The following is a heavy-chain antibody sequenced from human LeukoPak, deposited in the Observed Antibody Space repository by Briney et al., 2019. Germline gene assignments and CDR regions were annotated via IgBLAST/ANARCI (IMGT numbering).Heavy chain of an antibody. J-gene: IGHJ6*02. Sequence: SETLSLTCSVSGGSVSSRTYYWSWIRQPPGKGLEWIGYLYYSGSTNYNPSLKSRVTMSVDTSKNQFSLKLSSVTAADTAVYYCARDYSNYYYYGMDVWGQGTTVTVSS. CDR1: GGSVSSRTYY. CDR3: ARDYSNYYYYGMDV. V-gene: IGHV4-61*01. D-gene: IGHD4-11*01. CDR2: LYYSGST.